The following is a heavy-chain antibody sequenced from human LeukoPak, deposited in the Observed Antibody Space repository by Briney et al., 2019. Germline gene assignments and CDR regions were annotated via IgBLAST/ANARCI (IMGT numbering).Heavy chain of an antibody. CDR3: ARGAYRYDSDAFDI. Sequence: SETLSLTCTVSGGSIDNYYWSWIRQPPGKGLEWIGYIYYSGRTNYNPSLKSRVTMSVDTSKNQFSLKLSSVTAADTAVYYCARGAYRYDSDAFDIWGQGTMVTVSS. CDR1: GGSIDNYY. V-gene: IGHV4-59*12. CDR2: IYYSGRT. J-gene: IGHJ3*02. D-gene: IGHD3-22*01.